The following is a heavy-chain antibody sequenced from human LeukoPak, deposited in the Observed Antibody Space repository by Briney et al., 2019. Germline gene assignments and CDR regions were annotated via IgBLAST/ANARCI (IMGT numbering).Heavy chain of an antibody. CDR2: IYTSGNT. Sequence: PSETLSLTCTVSGGSISSYYWSWIRQPAGKGLEWIGRIYTSGNTNCNPSLKSRVTMSVDTSKNQFSLKLSSVTAADTAVYYCAREVTPFDYYYDSSGYSSTPEYYFDYWGQGTLVTVSS. CDR3: AREVTPFDYYYDSSGYSSTPEYYFDY. D-gene: IGHD3-22*01. J-gene: IGHJ4*02. CDR1: GGSISSYY. V-gene: IGHV4-4*07.